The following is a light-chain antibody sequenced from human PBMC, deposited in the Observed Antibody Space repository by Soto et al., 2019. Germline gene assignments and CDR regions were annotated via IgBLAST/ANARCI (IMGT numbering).Light chain of an antibody. Sequence: QSVLTQPPSSSGTPRQRVTISWSGTSSNIGSNTVNWYQQLPGTAPKLVIYSNNQRPSGVPDRFSGSKSGTSASLAISGLQSEDEADYYCVAWDVSLNGYVVFGGRTQLTVL. CDR2: SNN. V-gene: IGLV1-44*01. CDR3: VAWDVSLNGYVV. CDR1: SSNIGSNT. J-gene: IGLJ2*01.